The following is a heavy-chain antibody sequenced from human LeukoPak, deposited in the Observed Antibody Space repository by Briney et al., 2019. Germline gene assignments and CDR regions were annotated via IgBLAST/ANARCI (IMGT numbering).Heavy chain of an antibody. CDR3: AKDLGGSTDY. Sequence: GGSLRLSCAASGFTFNNYAMSWVRHAPGKGLEWVSLIRGSTYYADSVKGRFTISRDNSQNPLYLQMNSLRAEDTALYYCAKDLGGSTDYWGQGTLVTVSS. J-gene: IGHJ4*02. V-gene: IGHV3-23*01. CDR1: GFTFNNYA. D-gene: IGHD5-12*01. CDR2: IRGST.